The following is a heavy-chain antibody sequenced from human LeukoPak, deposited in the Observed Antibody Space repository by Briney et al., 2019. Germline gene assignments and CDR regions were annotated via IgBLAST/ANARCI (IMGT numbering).Heavy chain of an antibody. CDR2: IYSGRRT. D-gene: IGHD6-19*01. CDR3: ARSAVTGPGWIDS. CDR1: GFTFIGKY. Sequence: PGGALSLSFAASGFTFIGKYMSWGRQAPGRGRQWFSVIYSGRRTYYPDSVKCRFTLSRDNSKNTLYLQMNGLRAEDTAVYFCARSAVTGPGWIDSWGQGTLVTVSS. V-gene: IGHV3-53*01. J-gene: IGHJ5*01.